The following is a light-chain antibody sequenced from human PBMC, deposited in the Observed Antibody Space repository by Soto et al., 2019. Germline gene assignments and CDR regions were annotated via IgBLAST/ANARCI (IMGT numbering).Light chain of an antibody. J-gene: IGLJ2*01. Sequence: QSVLTQPPSVSGAPGQRVTISCTGSSSNIGAGYDVHGYQQLPGTAPKLLIYGNSNRPSGVPDRFSGSKSGTSASLAITGLQAEDEADYYGQSYDSSLSGSVVFGGGTKLTVL. CDR2: GNS. CDR1: SSNIGAGYD. CDR3: QSYDSSLSGSVV. V-gene: IGLV1-40*01.